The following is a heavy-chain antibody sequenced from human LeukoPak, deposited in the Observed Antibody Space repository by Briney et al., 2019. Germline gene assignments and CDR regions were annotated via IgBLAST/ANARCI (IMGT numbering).Heavy chain of an antibody. CDR3: ARDSIAARRIDY. J-gene: IGHJ4*02. Sequence: SETLSLTCTVSGGSISSGGYYWSWIRQPPGKGLEWIGYIYHSGSTYYNPSLKSRVTISVDRSKNQFSLKLSSVTAADTAVYYCARDSIAARRIDYWGQGALVTVSS. CDR2: IYHSGST. V-gene: IGHV4-30-2*01. CDR1: GGSISSGGYY. D-gene: IGHD6-6*01.